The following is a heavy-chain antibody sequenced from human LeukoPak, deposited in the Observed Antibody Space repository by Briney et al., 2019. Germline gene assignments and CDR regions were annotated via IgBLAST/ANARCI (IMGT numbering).Heavy chain of an antibody. CDR1: GFTFSSYW. J-gene: IGHJ4*02. Sequence: PGGSLRLSCAASGFTFSSYWMHWVRQAPGKGLVWVSRINSDGSSTSYADSVKGRFTISRDNAKNSLYLQMNSLRAEDTAVYYCAREAVADPHPDYWGQGTLVTVSS. V-gene: IGHV3-74*01. CDR2: INSDGSST. CDR3: AREAVADPHPDY. D-gene: IGHD2-15*01.